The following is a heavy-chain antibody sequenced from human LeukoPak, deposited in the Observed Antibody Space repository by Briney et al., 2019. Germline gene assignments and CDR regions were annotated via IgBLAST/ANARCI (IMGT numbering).Heavy chain of an antibody. CDR2: INHSGST. Sequence: SETLSLTCIVSGGSISTSTYYWSWIRQPPGKGLEWIGEINHSGSTNYNPSLKSRVTISVDTSKNQFSLKLSSVTAADTAVYYCAIYSSGFGDWFDPWGQGTLVTVSS. D-gene: IGHD6-19*01. V-gene: IGHV4-39*07. J-gene: IGHJ5*02. CDR3: AIYSSGFGDWFDP. CDR1: GGSISTSTYY.